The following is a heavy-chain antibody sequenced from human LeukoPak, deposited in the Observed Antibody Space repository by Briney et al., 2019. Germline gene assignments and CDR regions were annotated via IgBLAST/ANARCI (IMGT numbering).Heavy chain of an antibody. CDR1: GCSLRTGGGG. Sequence: SGPTLVKLTHTLTLTCTFSGCSLRTGGGGVGWIRQPPGKALQWLTLSYWDDDKRNNPSRKRRLTITKDATKNQVVLTRTNMDPVDTATYYCAHRSRRNGYNIWGQGTLVIVSS. D-gene: IGHD5-24*01. V-gene: IGHV2-5*02. CDR3: AHRSRRNGYNI. CDR2: SYWDDDK. J-gene: IGHJ4*02.